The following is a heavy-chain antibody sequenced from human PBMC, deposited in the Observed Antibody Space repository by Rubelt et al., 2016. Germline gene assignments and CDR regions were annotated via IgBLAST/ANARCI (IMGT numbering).Heavy chain of an antibody. J-gene: IGHJ4*02. Sequence: VGRIKSKTDGGTTDYAAPVKGRFTISRDDSKNTLYLQMNSLKTEDTAVYYCARDVWPYYYDSSGSNYFDYWGQGTLVTVSS. CDR3: ARDVWPYYYDSSGSNYFDY. V-gene: IGHV3-15*01. CDR2: IKSKTDGGTT. D-gene: IGHD3-22*01.